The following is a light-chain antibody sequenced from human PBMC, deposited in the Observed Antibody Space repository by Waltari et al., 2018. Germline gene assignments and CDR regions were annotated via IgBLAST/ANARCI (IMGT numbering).Light chain of an antibody. J-gene: IGLJ1*01. CDR3: CSYAGSYNFV. CDR2: DVT. Sequence: QSALTQPRSVSGSPGQSVTISCTGPSIDVAGSNYVSCYQQHPGKAPKFMIYDVTKRPSGVPDRFSGSKSGNTASLTISGLQAEDEADYYCCSYAGSYNFVFGSGTTVTVL. V-gene: IGLV2-11*01. CDR1: SIDVAGSNY.